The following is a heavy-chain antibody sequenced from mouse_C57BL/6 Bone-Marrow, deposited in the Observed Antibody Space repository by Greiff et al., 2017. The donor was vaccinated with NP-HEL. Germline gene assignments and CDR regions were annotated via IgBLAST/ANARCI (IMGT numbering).Heavy chain of an antibody. CDR2: ISSGGSYT. V-gene: IGHV5-6*02. D-gene: IGHD3-2*02. CDR3: ARQTAQATDY. Sequence: DVKLQESGGDLVKPGGSLKLSCAASGFTFSSYGMSWVRQTPDKRLEWVATISSGGSYTYYPDSVKGRFTISRDNAKNTLYLQMSSLKSEDTAMYYCARQTAQATDYWGQGTTLTVSS. CDR1: GFTFSSYG. J-gene: IGHJ2*01.